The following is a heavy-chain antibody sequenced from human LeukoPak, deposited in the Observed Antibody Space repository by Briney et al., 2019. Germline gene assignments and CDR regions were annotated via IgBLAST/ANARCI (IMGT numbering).Heavy chain of an antibody. CDR1: GFTFSSYS. Sequence: GGSLRLSCAASGFTFSSYSMNWVRQAPGKGLEWVSSISSSSSYIYYADSVKGRFTISRDNAKNSLYLQTNSLRAEDTAVYYCAGAPRPSQGWGQGTLVTVSS. CDR3: AGAPRPSQG. CDR2: ISSSSSYI. V-gene: IGHV3-21*01. J-gene: IGHJ4*02.